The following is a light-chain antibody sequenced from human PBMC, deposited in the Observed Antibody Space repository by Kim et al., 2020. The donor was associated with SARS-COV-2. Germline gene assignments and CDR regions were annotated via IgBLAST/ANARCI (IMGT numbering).Light chain of an antibody. J-gene: IGLJ2*01. CDR3: QSRDSGGNVV. Sequence: SSELTQDPAVSVALGQTVRITCQGDSLRSYYATWYQQKPSQAPLLVIFGRNNRPSGIPDRFSCSTSGNTASLTISGAQAEDEADFYCQSRDSGGNVVFGGGTKLTVL. CDR1: SLRSYY. V-gene: IGLV3-19*01. CDR2: GRN.